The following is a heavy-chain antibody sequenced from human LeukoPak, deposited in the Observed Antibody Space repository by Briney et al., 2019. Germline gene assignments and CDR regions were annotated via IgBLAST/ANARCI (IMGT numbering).Heavy chain of an antibody. D-gene: IGHD3-10*01. Sequence: GGSLRLSCAASEFTSTSYGMHWVRQAPGKGLEWVAVISYDGSNKYYADSVKGRFTISRDNSKNTLYLQMNSLRAEDTAVYYCARALIWFGESGYFDYWGQGTLVTVSS. CDR1: EFTSTSYG. CDR2: ISYDGSNK. CDR3: ARALIWFGESGYFDY. J-gene: IGHJ4*02. V-gene: IGHV3-30*03.